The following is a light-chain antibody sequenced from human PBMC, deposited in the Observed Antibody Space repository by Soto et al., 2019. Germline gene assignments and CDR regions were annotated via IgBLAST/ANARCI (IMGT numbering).Light chain of an antibody. Sequence: EKVMTQSPATLSVSPGERVTLSCRASQSVVTNLAWYKQKPGQAPRLLISGASTRATGIPDRFIGSGSGTEFTLTITSLQSEAFAVYYCKHYNDRPLTFGQGTKVDIK. V-gene: IGKV3-15*01. CDR3: KHYNDRPLT. J-gene: IGKJ1*01. CDR2: GAS. CDR1: QSVVTN.